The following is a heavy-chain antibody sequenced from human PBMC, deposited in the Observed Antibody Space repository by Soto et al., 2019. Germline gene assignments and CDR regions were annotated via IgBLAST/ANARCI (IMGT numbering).Heavy chain of an antibody. D-gene: IGHD2-2*01. CDR2: FDPEDGET. CDR3: ATDSPKYCSSTSCFKWGWFDP. V-gene: IGHV1-24*01. CDR1: GYTLTELS. Sequence: ASVKVSCKVSGYTLTELSMHWVRQAPGKGPEWMGGFDPEDGETIYAQKFQGRVTMTEDTSTDTAYMELSSLRSEDTAVYYCATDSPKYCSSTSCFKWGWFDPWGQGTLVTVSS. J-gene: IGHJ5*02.